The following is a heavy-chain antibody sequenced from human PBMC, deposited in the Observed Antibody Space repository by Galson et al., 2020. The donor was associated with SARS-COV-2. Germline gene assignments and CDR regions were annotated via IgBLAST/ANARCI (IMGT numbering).Heavy chain of an antibody. CDR1: GFTFSSYG. CDR3: ARDYYGSGLYYFGMDV. J-gene: IGHJ6*02. CDR2: ISYDETNK. D-gene: IGHD3-10*01. Sequence: GGSLRLSCAASGFTFSSYGLHWVRQAPGKGLEWVAVISYDETNKYYADSVKGRFTISRDNSKNTLYLQMDSLRAEDTAVYYCARDYYGSGLYYFGMDVWGQGTTVTVSS. V-gene: IGHV3-30*03.